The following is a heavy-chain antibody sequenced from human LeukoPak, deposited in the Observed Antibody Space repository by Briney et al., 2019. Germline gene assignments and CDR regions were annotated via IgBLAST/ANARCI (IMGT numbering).Heavy chain of an antibody. Sequence: PSETLSLTCTVSGYSISSGYYWGWIRQPPGKGLEWIGSIYHSGSTYYNPSLKSRVTISVDTSKNPFSLKLSSVTAADTAVYYCARRDDYSGIDYWGQGTLVTVSS. J-gene: IGHJ4*02. CDR3: ARRDDYSGIDY. D-gene: IGHD4-11*01. CDR2: IYHSGST. V-gene: IGHV4-38-2*02. CDR1: GYSISSGYY.